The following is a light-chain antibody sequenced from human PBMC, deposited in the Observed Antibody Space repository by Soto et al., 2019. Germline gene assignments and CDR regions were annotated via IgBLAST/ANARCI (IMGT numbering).Light chain of an antibody. CDR1: QSVSSSY. Sequence: EIVLTQSPGTLSLSPGERATLSCRTSQSVSSSYLAWYQQKPGQAPRLLIYGASSRATGIPDRFSGSGSGTDFTLTISRLEPEVFAVYYCQQYGRSWWTFGQGTKVEIK. CDR2: GAS. J-gene: IGKJ1*01. CDR3: QQYGRSWWT. V-gene: IGKV3-20*01.